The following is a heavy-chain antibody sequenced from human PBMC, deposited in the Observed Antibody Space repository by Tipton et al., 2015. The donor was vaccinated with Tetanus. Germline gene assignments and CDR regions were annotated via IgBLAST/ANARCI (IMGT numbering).Heavy chain of an antibody. CDR2: ISTSGSTI. J-gene: IGHJ4*02. Sequence: SLRLSCAASGFPFSDYYMSWIRQAPGKGLEWLSYISTSGSTIYYADSVKGRFTISRDNAKNSLYLQMNSLRAEDTAVYYCARAYDFWSGYYAYWGQGTLVTVSS. CDR3: ARAYDFWSGYYAY. D-gene: IGHD3-3*01. CDR1: GFPFSDYY. V-gene: IGHV3-11*01.